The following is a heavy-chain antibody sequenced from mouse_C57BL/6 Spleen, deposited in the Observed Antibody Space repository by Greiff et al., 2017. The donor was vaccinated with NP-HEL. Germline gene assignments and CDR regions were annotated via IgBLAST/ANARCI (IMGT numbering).Heavy chain of an antibody. Sequence: EVQLVESGGGLVKPGGSLKLSCAASGFTFSDYGMHWVRQAPEKGLEWVAYISSGSSTIYYADTVKGRFTISRDNAKNTLFLQMTSLRSEDTAMYYCARGGIYYYGRSPYAMDYWGQGTSVTGSS. CDR2: ISSGSSTI. CDR1: GFTFSDYG. V-gene: IGHV5-17*01. CDR3: ARGGIYYYGRSPYAMDY. J-gene: IGHJ4*01. D-gene: IGHD1-1*01.